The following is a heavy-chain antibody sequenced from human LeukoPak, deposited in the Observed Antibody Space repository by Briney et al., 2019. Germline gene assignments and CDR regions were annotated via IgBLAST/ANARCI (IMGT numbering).Heavy chain of an antibody. CDR3: ARGYQPYYYGMDV. CDR2: IYYSGST. Sequence: SETLSLTCTVSGGSISSGDYYWSWIRQPPGKGLEWIGYIYYSGSTYYNPSLKGRVTISVDTSKNQFSLKLSSVTAADTAVYYCARGYQPYYYGMDVWGQGTTVTVSS. CDR1: GGSISSGDYY. V-gene: IGHV4-30-4*01. D-gene: IGHD2-2*01. J-gene: IGHJ6*02.